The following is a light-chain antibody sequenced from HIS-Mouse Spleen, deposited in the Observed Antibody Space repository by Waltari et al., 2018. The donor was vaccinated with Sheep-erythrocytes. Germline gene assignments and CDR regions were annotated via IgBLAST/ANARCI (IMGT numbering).Light chain of an antibody. CDR3: CSYAGSYTFWV. J-gene: IGLJ3*02. Sequence: QSALTQPRSVSGSPGQSVTISCTGTSSDVGGYNYVSWYQHHPGKAPKLMIYDVSKRPSGVPYRFSGSKSGNTASLTISGLQAEDEADYSCCSYAGSYTFWVFGGGTRLTVL. CDR2: DVS. CDR1: SSDVGGYNY. V-gene: IGLV2-11*01.